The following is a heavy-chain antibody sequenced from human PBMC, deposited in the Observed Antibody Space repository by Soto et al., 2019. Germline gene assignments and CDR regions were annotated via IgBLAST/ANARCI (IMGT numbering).Heavy chain of an antibody. CDR2: ISYDGSNK. Sequence: PGGSLRLSCAASGFTFSSYGMHWVRQAPGKGLEWVAVISYDGSNKYYADSVKGRFTISRDNSKNTLYLQMNSLRAEDTAVYYCAKDPGRCWSGPRYYYYGMDGWGQGTTVTVSS. J-gene: IGHJ6*02. V-gene: IGHV3-30*18. D-gene: IGHD3-3*01. CDR3: AKDPGRCWSGPRYYYYGMDG. CDR1: GFTFSSYG.